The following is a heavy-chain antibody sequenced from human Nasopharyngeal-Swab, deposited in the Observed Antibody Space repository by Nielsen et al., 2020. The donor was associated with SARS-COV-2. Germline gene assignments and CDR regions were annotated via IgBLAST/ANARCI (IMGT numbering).Heavy chain of an antibody. J-gene: IGHJ4*02. V-gene: IGHV3-21*01. Sequence: GESLKISCAASGFTFSSYTMNWVRQAPGRGLEWVSSISSSGSSIYYADSVKGRFTISRDNAKNSLYLQMTSLRAEDTAVYSCASSISKWELLSTLGWGQGTLVTVSS. CDR3: ASSISKWELLSTLG. CDR1: GFTFSSYT. CDR2: ISSSGSSI. D-gene: IGHD1-26*01.